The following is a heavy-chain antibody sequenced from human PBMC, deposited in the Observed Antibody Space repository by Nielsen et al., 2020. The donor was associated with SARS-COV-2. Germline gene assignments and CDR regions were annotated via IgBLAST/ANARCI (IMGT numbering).Heavy chain of an antibody. CDR1: GYTFTGYY. V-gene: IGHV1-2*04. D-gene: IGHD3-22*01. CDR3: ARDLLDSSGYYYGFWFDP. Sequence: APVKVSCKASGYTFTGYYMHWVRQAPGQGLEWMGWINPNSGGTNYAQKFQGWVTMTRDTSISTAYMELSRLRSDDTAVYYCARDLLDSSGYYYGFWFDPWGQGTLVTVSS. J-gene: IGHJ5*02. CDR2: INPNSGGT.